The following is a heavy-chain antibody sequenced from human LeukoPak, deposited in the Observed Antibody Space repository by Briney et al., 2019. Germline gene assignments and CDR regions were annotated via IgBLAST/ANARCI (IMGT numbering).Heavy chain of an antibody. CDR2: INSDGSST. J-gene: IGHJ4*02. D-gene: IGHD2-2*01. Sequence: GGSLRLSCAASGFTFSSYWMHWVRQAPGKGLVWVSRINSDGSSTSYADSVKGRFTISRDNAKNTLYLQTNSLRAEDTAVYYCARGHYGRSSTSNDYWGQGTLVTVSS. CDR1: GFTFSSYW. CDR3: ARGHYGRSSTSNDY. V-gene: IGHV3-74*01.